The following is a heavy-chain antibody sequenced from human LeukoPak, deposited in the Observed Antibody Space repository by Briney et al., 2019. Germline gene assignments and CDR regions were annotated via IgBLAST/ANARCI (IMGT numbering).Heavy chain of an antibody. CDR1: GGSFSGNY. J-gene: IGHJ5*02. D-gene: IGHD3-10*01. CDR2: INHSGTT. Sequence: KASETLSLTCAVYGGSFSGNYWSWIRQPPGKGLEWIGEINHSGTTNYNPSLKSRVTISVDTSKNQFSLKLSSVTAADTAVYYCARARLWFGETPRWFDPWGQGTLVTVSS. CDR3: ARARLWFGETPRWFDP. V-gene: IGHV4-34*01.